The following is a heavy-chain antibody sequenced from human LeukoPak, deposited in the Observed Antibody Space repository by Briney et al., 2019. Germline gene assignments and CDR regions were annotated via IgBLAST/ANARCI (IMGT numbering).Heavy chain of an antibody. V-gene: IGHV4-34*01. CDR3: ARRTMVRGVIITDY. Sequence: SETLSLTCAVYGGSFSGYYWSWIRQPPGKGLEWIGEINHSGSTNYNPSLKSRVTISVDTSKNQFSLKLSSVTAADTAVYYCARRTMVRGVIITDYWGQGTLVTVSS. D-gene: IGHD3-10*01. CDR1: GGSFSGYY. CDR2: INHSGST. J-gene: IGHJ4*02.